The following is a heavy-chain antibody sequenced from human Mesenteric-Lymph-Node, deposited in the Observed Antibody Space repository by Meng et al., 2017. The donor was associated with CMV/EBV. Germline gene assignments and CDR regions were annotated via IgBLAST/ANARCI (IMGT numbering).Heavy chain of an antibody. J-gene: IGHJ5*02. Sequence: GESLMISCKSSGYKSTNYWIGWVRQMPGKGLEWMGIIFPGDSDTQYSPSFQGHVTISADNSITTAYLQRSSLKASDTAMYYCATYRTYDVLTDSDGNDFDPWGQGTLVTVSS. CDR2: IFPGDSDT. CDR1: GYKSTNYW. CDR3: ATYRTYDVLTDSDGNDFDP. V-gene: IGHV5-51*01. D-gene: IGHD3-9*01.